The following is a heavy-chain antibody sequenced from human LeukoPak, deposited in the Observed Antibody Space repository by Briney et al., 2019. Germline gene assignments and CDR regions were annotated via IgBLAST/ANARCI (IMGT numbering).Heavy chain of an antibody. Sequence: SETLSLTCTVSGGSISSYYWSWIRQPPGKGLEWIGYINYSGSTNYNPSLKSRVTISVDTSKNQFSLKLSSVTAADTAVYYCARVPVNIWENWFDPWGQGTLVTVSS. CDR3: ARVPVNIWENWFDP. D-gene: IGHD1-26*01. J-gene: IGHJ5*02. CDR1: GGSISSYY. CDR2: INYSGST. V-gene: IGHV4-59*12.